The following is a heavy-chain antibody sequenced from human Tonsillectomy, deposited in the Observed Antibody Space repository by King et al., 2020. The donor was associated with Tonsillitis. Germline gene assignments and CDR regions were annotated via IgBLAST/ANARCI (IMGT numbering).Heavy chain of an antibody. Sequence: HVQLQQWGAGLLKPSETLSLTCAVYGGSFSGYYWSWIRQPPGKGLEWIGEINHSGSTNYSPSLKSRVTISVDTSKNQFSLKLSSVSAADTAVYYCARVGAIHYYYYMDVWGKGTTVTVSS. CDR3: ARVGAIHYYYYMDV. CDR2: INHSGST. V-gene: IGHV4-34*01. J-gene: IGHJ6*03. CDR1: GGSFSGYY. D-gene: IGHD3-16*01.